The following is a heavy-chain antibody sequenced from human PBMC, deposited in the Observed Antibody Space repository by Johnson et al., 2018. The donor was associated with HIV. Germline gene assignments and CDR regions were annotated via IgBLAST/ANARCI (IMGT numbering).Heavy chain of an antibody. CDR1: GFTVSSNY. V-gene: IGHV3-53*01. D-gene: IGHD1-1*01. J-gene: IGHJ3*02. Sequence: VQLVESGGGLIQPGGSLRLSCAASGFTVSSNYMSWVRQAPGKGLEWVSVIYSGGSTYNADSVKGRFTISRDNSKNTLYLQMNSLKTEDTAVYYCTTDPWWNGYHAFDIWGQGTMVTVSS. CDR3: TTDPWWNGYHAFDI. CDR2: IYSGGST.